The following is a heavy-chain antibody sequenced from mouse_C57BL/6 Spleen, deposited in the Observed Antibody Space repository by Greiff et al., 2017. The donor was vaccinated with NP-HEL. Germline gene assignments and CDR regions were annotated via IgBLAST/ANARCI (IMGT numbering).Heavy chain of an antibody. V-gene: IGHV1-39*01. J-gene: IGHJ3*01. CDR3: AKHGRTWFAY. Sequence: VQLQQPGPELVKPGASVKLSCKASGYSFTDYNMHWVKQSNGKSLEWIGVINPNYGTTSYNQKFKGKATLTVDKSSSTAYMQLNSLTSEDSAVYYCAKHGRTWFAYWGQGTLVTVSA. CDR2: INPNYGTT. CDR1: GYSFTDYN.